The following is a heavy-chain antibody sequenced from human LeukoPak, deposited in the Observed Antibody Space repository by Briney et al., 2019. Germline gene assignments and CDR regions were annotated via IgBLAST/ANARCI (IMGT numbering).Heavy chain of an antibody. D-gene: IGHD6-13*01. J-gene: IGHJ5*02. CDR3: ARYLYSSSSGGWFDP. CDR2: ISSRSTYI. V-gene: IGHV3-21*01. Sequence: PGGSLRLSCAASGFTLSSYSMNWVRQAPGKGLEWVSYISSRSTYIYYADSVKGRFTISRDNAKNSLYLQMNSLRAEDTAVYYCARYLYSSSSGGWFDPWGQGTLVTVSS. CDR1: GFTLSSYS.